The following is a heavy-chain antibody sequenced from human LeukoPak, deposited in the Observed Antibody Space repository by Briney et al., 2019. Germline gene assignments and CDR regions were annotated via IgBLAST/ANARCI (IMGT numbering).Heavy chain of an antibody. Sequence: SETLSLTCTVSGGSISSYYWSWIRQPPGKGLEWIGYIYYSGSTNYNPSLKSRVTISVDTSKNQFFLKLSSVTAADTAVYYCARGSIGGYSSSWYAISGYYYYGMDVWGQGTTVTVSS. CDR3: ARGSIGGYSSSWYAISGYYYYGMDV. J-gene: IGHJ6*02. CDR2: IYYSGST. V-gene: IGHV4-59*01. D-gene: IGHD6-13*01. CDR1: GGSISSYY.